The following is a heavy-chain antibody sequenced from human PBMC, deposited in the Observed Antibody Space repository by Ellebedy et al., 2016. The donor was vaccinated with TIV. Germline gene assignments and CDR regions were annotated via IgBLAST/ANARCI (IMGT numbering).Heavy chain of an antibody. J-gene: IGHJ3*02. D-gene: IGHD2/OR15-2a*01. CDR2: ISTDSNTI. CDR1: GFTFSSYS. Sequence: GESLKISXAASGFTFSSYSMNWVRQAPGKGLEWISYISTDSNTIYYADSVKGRFTISRDNAKNSLYLQMNSLRDGDTAMFYCAVLGTRGAFDIWGQGIMVTVSS. CDR3: AVLGTRGAFDI. V-gene: IGHV3-48*02.